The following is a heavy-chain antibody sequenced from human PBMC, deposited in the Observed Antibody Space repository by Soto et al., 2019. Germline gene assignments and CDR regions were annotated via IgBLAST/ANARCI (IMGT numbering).Heavy chain of an antibody. CDR3: GKGKELGVVRYGLDA. Sequence: VGSLRLSCGASGFSVKRYWMHWVRQAPGKGLVWLSRFGGDENYTDYADSVRGRFTISRDIAKNTIYLQMNSLRAEDTAVYYCGKGKELGVVRYGLDAWGQGTTVTVSS. V-gene: IGHV3-74*01. D-gene: IGHD3-3*01. CDR2: FGGDENYT. CDR1: GFSVKRYW. J-gene: IGHJ6*02.